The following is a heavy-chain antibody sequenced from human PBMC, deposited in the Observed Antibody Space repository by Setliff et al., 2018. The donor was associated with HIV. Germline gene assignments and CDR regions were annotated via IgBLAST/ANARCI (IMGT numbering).Heavy chain of an antibody. CDR1: GFTFSDYY. CDR2: ITNTGSST. J-gene: IGHJ4*02. V-gene: IGHV3-11*04. CDR3: VRGPQFRPH. Sequence: PGGSLRLSCAASGFTFSDYYLNWFRLAPGKGLEWISHITNTGSSTNYADSVKGRFTISRDNAKYSLYLQMNTLRVEDTAVYYCVRGPQFRPHWGQGTLVTVSS.